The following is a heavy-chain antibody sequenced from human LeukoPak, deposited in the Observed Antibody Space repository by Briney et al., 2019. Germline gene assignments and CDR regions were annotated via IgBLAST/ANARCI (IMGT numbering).Heavy chain of an antibody. V-gene: IGHV3-66*01. Sequence: GGSLRLSCAASGFTVNSNYMSWVRQAPGKGLEWVSVIYSGGSTFYADSVKGRFSISRDNSKNTLYLQMNSLRAEDTAVYYCARASRAGPRRDGYNLWGQGTLVTVSS. D-gene: IGHD5-24*01. CDR2: IYSGGST. CDR3: ARASRAGPRRDGYNL. J-gene: IGHJ4*02. CDR1: GFTVNSNY.